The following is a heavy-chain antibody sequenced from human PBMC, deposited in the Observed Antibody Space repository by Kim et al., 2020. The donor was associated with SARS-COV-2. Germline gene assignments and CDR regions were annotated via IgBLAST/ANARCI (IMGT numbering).Heavy chain of an antibody. V-gene: IGHV3-49*02. CDR3: TREGDSGDYVDY. Sequence: YAASVKGRFTISRDDSKSIAYLQMNSLKAEDTAVYYCTREGDSGDYVDYWGQGTLVTVSS. D-gene: IGHD4-17*01. J-gene: IGHJ4*02.